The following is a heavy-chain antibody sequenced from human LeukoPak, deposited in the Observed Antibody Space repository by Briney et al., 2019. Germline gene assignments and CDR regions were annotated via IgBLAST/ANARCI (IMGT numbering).Heavy chain of an antibody. CDR2: IYSGGTT. V-gene: IGHV3-53*01. D-gene: IGHD3-22*01. CDR1: GFTFSSYA. Sequence: GGSLRLSCAASGFTFSSYAMSWVRQAPGKGLEWVSVIYSGGTTYYADSVKGRFTISRDNSKSTLYLQMNSLRAEDTAVYYCARDSGSGYYYASSPFDYWGQGTLVTVSS. J-gene: IGHJ4*02. CDR3: ARDSGSGYYYASSPFDY.